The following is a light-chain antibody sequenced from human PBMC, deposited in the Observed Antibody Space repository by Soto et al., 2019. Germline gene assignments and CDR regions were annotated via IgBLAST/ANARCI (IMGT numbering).Light chain of an antibody. J-gene: IGKJ2*01. Sequence: EIVMTQSPATLSVYPGERAALSCRASQTVSNNLAWYQQKPGQAPRLLIYGASTRATTIPARFIGSGAGTEFTLTISSLQSEDFAIYYCQQYDNWPLTFGQGTKLEIK. CDR3: QQYDNWPLT. CDR1: QTVSNN. CDR2: GAS. V-gene: IGKV3-15*01.